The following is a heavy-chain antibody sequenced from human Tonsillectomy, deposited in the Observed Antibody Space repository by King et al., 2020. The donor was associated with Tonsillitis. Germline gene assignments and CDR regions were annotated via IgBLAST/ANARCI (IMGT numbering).Heavy chain of an antibody. CDR3: ARERVGGDAAHSYGMDV. J-gene: IGHJ6*02. Sequence: VQLVESGGGLVKPGGSLRLSCAASGFTFNSYSMNWVRQAPGKGLEWVSSITNTSNYIYYTDPVKGRFNISRDNAKNSLSLQMNSLRAENTAVYYCARERVGGDAAHSYGMDVWGQGPTVTVPS. D-gene: IGHD2-21*02. CDR1: GFTFNSYS. CDR2: ITNTSNYI. V-gene: IGHV3-21*01.